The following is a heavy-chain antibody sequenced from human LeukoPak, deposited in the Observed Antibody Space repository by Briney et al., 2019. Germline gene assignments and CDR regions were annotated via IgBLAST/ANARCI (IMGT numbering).Heavy chain of an antibody. J-gene: IGHJ4*02. V-gene: IGHV4-30-2*02. CDR2: IYHSGST. CDR1: GDSISSGAYY. D-gene: IGHD6-6*01. Sequence: SETLSLTCTVSGDSISSGAYYWSWIRQPPGKGLEWIGYIYHSGSTYYNPSLKSRVTISVDTSKNQFSLKLSSVTAADTAVYYCASESVSSSSYNWGQGTLVTVSS. CDR3: ASESVSSSSYN.